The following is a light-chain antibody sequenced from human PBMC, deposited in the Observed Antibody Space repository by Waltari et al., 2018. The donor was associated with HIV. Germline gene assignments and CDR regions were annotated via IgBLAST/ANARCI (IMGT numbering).Light chain of an antibody. CDR3: GTWDSSLSAYV. CDR2: DNN. J-gene: IGLJ1*01. V-gene: IGLV1-51*01. Sequence: QSVLTQPPSVSAAPGQKVTISCYGRSSNIGNNYVSWYQQLPGTAPKLLIYDNNKRPSGIPDRFSGSKSGTSATLGITGLQTGDEADYYCGTWDSSLSAYVFGTGTKVTVL. CDR1: SSNIGNNY.